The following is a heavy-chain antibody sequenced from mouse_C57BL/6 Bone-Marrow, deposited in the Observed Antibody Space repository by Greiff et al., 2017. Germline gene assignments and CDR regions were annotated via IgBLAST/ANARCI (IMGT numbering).Heavy chain of an antibody. J-gene: IGHJ4*01. CDR2: IDPRDGST. CDR1: GYTFTSYD. V-gene: IGHV1-85*01. Sequence: VQLQQSGPELVKPGASVKLSCKASGYTFTSYDINWVKQRPGQGLEWIGWIDPRDGSTKYNEKFKGKATFTADTSATTAYMQLSSLTTEDSAIYYCARWGYAMDYWGQGTSVTVSS. CDR3: ARWGYAMDY.